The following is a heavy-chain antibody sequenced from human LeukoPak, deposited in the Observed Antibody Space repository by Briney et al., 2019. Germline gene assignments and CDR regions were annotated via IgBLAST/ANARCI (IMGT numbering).Heavy chain of an antibody. V-gene: IGHV1-69*01. CDR1: GGTFSSYA. CDR3: ARVLGQDYYYGMDV. J-gene: IGHJ6*02. D-gene: IGHD3-16*01. Sequence: SVKVSCKASGGTFSSYAISWVRRAPGQGLEWMGGIIPIFGTANYAQKFQGRVTITADESTSTAYMELSSLRSEDTAVYYCARVLGQDYYYGMDVWGQGTTVTVSS. CDR2: IIPIFGTA.